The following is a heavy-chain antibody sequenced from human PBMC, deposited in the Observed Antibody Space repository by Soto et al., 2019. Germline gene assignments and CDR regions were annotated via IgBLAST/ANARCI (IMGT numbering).Heavy chain of an antibody. D-gene: IGHD3-10*01. Sequence: QVPLVQSGAEVKKPGASVKVSCKASGGTISSFAFTWVRQARGQGLEWMGRIIPIFGTANYAQQFQGIVTITADESTGTLYMDLRSLRSENKAMYYGATDTSMFRERIADTPSFDSWGQGTLVTVSS. J-gene: IGHJ5*01. V-gene: IGHV1-69*18. CDR2: IIPIFGTA. CDR1: GGTISSFA. CDR3: ATDTSMFRERIADTPSFDS.